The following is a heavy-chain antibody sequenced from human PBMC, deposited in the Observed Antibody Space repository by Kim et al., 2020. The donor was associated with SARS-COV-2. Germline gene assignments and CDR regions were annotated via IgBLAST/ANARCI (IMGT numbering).Heavy chain of an antibody. Sequence: GESLKISCKGSGYSFTSYWIGWVRQMPGKGLEWMGIIYPGDSDTRYSPSFQGQVTISADKSISTAYLQWSSLKASDTAMYYCARLRLRYFDWFGDYDAFDIWGQGTMVTVSS. CDR1: GYSFTSYW. CDR3: ARLRLRYFDWFGDYDAFDI. V-gene: IGHV5-51*01. CDR2: IYPGDSDT. J-gene: IGHJ3*02. D-gene: IGHD3-9*01.